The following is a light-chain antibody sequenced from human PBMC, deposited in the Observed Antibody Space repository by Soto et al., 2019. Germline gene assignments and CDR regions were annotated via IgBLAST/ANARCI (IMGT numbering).Light chain of an antibody. CDR2: GAS. V-gene: IGKV3-15*01. J-gene: IGKJ1*01. CDR1: QSVGSN. Sequence: EIVMTQSPATLYVSPGERATLSCRASQSVGSNLAWYQQKPGQAPRLLIYGASTRATGIPARFSGSGSGTEFSLTISGLQTEDSAVFYCQQYNKWPPWTFGQGTKVDIK. CDR3: QQYNKWPPWT.